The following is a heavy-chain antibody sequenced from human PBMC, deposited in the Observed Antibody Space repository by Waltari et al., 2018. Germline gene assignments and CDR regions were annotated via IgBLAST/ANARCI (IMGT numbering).Heavy chain of an antibody. D-gene: IGHD6-13*01. CDR2: IYYSGST. J-gene: IGHJ4*02. CDR3: ARGLAARTYDY. V-gene: IGHV4-59*01. Sequence: QAQLQESGPGLVKPSETLSLTCTVSGGSISSYYWSWIRQPPGKGLEWIGYIYYSGSTNYNPSLKSRVTISVDTSKNQFSLKLSSVTAADTAVYYCARGLAARTYDYWGQGTLVTVSS. CDR1: GGSISSYY.